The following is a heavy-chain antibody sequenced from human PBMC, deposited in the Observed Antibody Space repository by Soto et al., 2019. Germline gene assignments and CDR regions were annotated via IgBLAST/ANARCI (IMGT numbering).Heavy chain of an antibody. CDR3: ARTEVPESSSWHPCDP. Sequence: LSPPSAVPGGSISSRGYSWIWIRQPPGKGLEWIGSIYSSGSTNYNPSLKSRVTMSVDTSKNQFSLKLISVAAADTAVYYCARTEVPESSSWHPCDPWGQGTLVTVSS. CDR1: GGSISSRGYS. CDR2: IYSSGST. D-gene: IGHD6-13*01. J-gene: IGHJ5*02. V-gene: IGHV4-61*05.